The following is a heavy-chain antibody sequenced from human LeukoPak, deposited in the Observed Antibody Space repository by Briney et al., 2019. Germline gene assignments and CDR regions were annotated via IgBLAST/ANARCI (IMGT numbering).Heavy chain of an antibody. CDR2: INHSGST. CDR3: ARAHILTGYYKTDIFDY. Sequence: PSETLSLTCTVSGYSISSGYYWGWIRQPPGKGLEWIGEINHSGSTNYNPSLKSRVTISVDTSKNQFSLKLSSVTAADTAVYYCARAHILTGYYKTDIFDYWGQGTLVTVSS. V-gene: IGHV4-38-2*02. D-gene: IGHD3-9*01. CDR1: GYSISSGYY. J-gene: IGHJ4*02.